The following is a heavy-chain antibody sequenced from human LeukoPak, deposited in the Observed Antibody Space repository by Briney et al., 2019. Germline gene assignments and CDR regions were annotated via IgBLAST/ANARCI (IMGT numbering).Heavy chain of an antibody. CDR3: ARDPCSSTSCPKNWFDP. V-gene: IGHV1-69*13. CDR2: IIPIFGTA. CDR1: GGTFSSYA. D-gene: IGHD2-2*01. Sequence: ASVKVSCKASGGTFSSYASSWVRQAPGQGLEWMGGIIPIFGTANYAQKFQGRVTITADESTSTAYMELSSLRSEDTAVYYCARDPCSSTSCPKNWFDPWGQGTLVTVSS. J-gene: IGHJ5*02.